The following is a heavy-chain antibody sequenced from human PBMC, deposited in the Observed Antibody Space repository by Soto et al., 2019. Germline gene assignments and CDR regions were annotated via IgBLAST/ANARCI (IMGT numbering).Heavy chain of an antibody. V-gene: IGHV1-46*01. Sequence: QVQLVQSGAEVKKPGASVKVSCKASGDTFTDYYIHWVRQAPGQGLEWMGTVNPSGGHTTYAQHFLGRVTXTXXXSXXTLYMGLTSLTSEDTAVYYCVRGRDVVVVTAALDYWGQGTLVTVSS. CDR1: GDTFTDYY. CDR2: VNPSGGHT. CDR3: VRGRDVVVVTAALDY. D-gene: IGHD2-21*02. J-gene: IGHJ4*02.